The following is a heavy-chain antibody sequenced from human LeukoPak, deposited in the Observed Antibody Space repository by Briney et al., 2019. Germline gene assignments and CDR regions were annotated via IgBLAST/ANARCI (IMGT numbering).Heavy chain of an antibody. Sequence: GGSLRLSCVASGFTFSSYWMHWVRQDPRKGLVWVSRINGDGRNINYADSVRGRFTISRDNAKNTLYLQMNTLRVEDTAVYYCTRGPPDGSGNYYPGDFWGQGTLATVSS. J-gene: IGHJ4*02. CDR2: INGDGRNI. D-gene: IGHD3-10*01. CDR1: GFTFSSYW. V-gene: IGHV3-74*01. CDR3: TRGPPDGSGNYYPGDF.